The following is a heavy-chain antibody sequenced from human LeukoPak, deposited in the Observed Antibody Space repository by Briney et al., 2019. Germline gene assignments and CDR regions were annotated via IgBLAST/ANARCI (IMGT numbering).Heavy chain of an antibody. CDR2: ISGSGGST. J-gene: IGHJ4*02. D-gene: IGHD4-17*01. CDR1: GFTFSSYA. Sequence: GGSLRLSFAASGFTFSSYAMSWVRQAPGKGLEWVSAISGSGGSTYYADSVKGRFTISGDNSKNTLYLQMNSLRAEDTAVYYCAKDLLTVTRPLDYWGQGTLVTVSS. CDR3: AKDLLTVTRPLDY. V-gene: IGHV3-23*01.